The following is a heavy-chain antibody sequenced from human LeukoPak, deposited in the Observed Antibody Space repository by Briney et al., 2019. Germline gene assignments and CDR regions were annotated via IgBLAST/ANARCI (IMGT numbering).Heavy chain of an antibody. J-gene: IGHJ5*02. D-gene: IGHD6-13*01. CDR1: GGSISSYY. CDR3: ARTASSSWYSNWFDP. V-gene: IGHV4-4*07. CDR2: IYTSGST. Sequence: PSETLSLTCTVSGGSISSYYWSWIRQPAGKGLEWIGRIYTSGSTNYNPSLKSRVTISVDTSKNQFSLKLSSVTAADTAVYYCARTASSSWYSNWFDPWGQGTLVTVSS.